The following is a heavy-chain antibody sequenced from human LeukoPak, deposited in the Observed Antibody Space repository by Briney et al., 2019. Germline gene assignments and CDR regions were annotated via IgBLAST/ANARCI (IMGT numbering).Heavy chain of an antibody. CDR2: IRYDESNR. V-gene: IGHV3-33*01. CDR3: ARDRGKGGYVDY. D-gene: IGHD3-10*01. Sequence: PGGSLRLSCAASGFTFNSYAMHWVRQAPGKGLEWVAAIRYDESNRFHSDSVKGRFTISRDNSKNTLYLQMNGLRAEDTAVYYCARDRGKGGYVDYWGQGTLVTVSS. CDR1: GFTFNSYA. J-gene: IGHJ4*02.